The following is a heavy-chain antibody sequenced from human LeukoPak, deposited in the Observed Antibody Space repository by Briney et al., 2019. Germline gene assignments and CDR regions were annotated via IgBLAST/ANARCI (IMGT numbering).Heavy chain of an antibody. CDR2: IYYSGST. CDR1: GGSISSSSYY. D-gene: IGHD6-25*01. Sequence: PSETLSLTCTVSGGSISSSSYYWGWIRQPPGKGLEWIGSIYYSGSTYYNPSLKSRVTISVDTSKNQFSLKLSSVTAADTAVYYRARSGDSGYYYYYYMDVWGKGTTVTVSS. J-gene: IGHJ6*03. V-gene: IGHV4-39*01. CDR3: ARSGDSGYYYYYYMDV.